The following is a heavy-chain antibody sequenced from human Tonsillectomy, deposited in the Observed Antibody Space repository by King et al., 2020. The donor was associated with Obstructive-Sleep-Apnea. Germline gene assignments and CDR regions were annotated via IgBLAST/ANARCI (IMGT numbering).Heavy chain of an antibody. CDR3: ARHVWFGEYFCFDH. J-gene: IGHJ4*02. Sequence: LVESGGGLVQPGGSLRLSCAASGFTISTYWMSWVRQAPGKGLEWVANINQDGSQKYYADSLKGRFTISRENAKNSLFLQINSLRAEDTAVYYCARHVWFGEYFCFDHWGQGTLVTVSS. V-gene: IGHV3-7*03. D-gene: IGHD3-10*01. CDR1: GFTISTYW. CDR2: INQDGSQK.